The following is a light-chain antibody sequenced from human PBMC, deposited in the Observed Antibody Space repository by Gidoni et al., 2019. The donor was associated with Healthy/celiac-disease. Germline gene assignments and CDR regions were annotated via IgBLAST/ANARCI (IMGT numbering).Light chain of an antibody. CDR3: QQRSNWLEA. CDR1: QSVSSY. CDR2: DAS. J-gene: IGKJ4*01. V-gene: IGKV3-11*01. Sequence: EIVLTQSPATLSLSPGDRATLSCRASQSVSSYLAWYQQKPGQAPRLLIYDASNRATGIPARFSGSGSGTDFTLTISSLEPEDFAVYYCQQRSNWLEAFGGXTKVEIK.